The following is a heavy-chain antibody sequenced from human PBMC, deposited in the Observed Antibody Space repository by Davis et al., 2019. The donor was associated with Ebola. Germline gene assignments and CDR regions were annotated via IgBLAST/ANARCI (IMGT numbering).Heavy chain of an antibody. J-gene: IGHJ4*02. Sequence: HTGGSLRLSCAASGFTFSSYWMHWVRHAPGKGLVWVSLIKTDGSYNNYSDSVKGRFAIFRDNAKNTLYLQMNSLRAEDTAVYYCARQHDPSTPAPGFWGQGTLVTVSS. V-gene: IGHV3-74*01. CDR3: ARQHDPSTPAPGF. CDR1: GFTFSSYW. CDR2: IKTDGSYN. D-gene: IGHD5/OR15-5a*01.